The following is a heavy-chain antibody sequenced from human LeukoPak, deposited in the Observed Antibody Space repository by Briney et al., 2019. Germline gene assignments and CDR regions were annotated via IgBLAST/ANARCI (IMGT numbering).Heavy chain of an antibody. CDR3: ARHSGHSSTNDAFDI. CDR1: DGSINGYY. CDR2: MYSGGTT. D-gene: IGHD6-13*01. Sequence: PSETLSLTCTVSDGSINGYYWSWIRQPPGKGLDWIGYMYSGGTTDYSPSLKSRVTISEDMSKNQFSLKLTSVTAADTAVYYCARHSGHSSTNDAFDIWGQGTMVIVSS. J-gene: IGHJ3*02. V-gene: IGHV4-59*01.